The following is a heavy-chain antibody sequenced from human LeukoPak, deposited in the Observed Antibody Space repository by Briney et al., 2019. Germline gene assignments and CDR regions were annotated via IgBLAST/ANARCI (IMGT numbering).Heavy chain of an antibody. CDR1: GGSISSSNW. V-gene: IGHV4-4*02. CDR2: IYHSGST. CDR3: ARTPYYYYYYMDV. Sequence: SETLSLTCAVSGGSISSSNWWSWVRQPPGKGLEWIGEIYHSGSTNYNPSLKTRVTISVDTSENQFSLKLSSVTAADTAVYYCARTPYYYYYYMDVWGKGTTVTVSS. D-gene: IGHD2-15*01. J-gene: IGHJ6*03.